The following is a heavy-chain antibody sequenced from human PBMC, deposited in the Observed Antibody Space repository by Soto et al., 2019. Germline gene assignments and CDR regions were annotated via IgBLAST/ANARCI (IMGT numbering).Heavy chain of an antibody. CDR2: ISVYNGNT. V-gene: IGHV1-18*01. CDR1: GYSFVTSG. D-gene: IGHD3-22*01. Sequence: QVKLAQSGTEVKKPGASIKVSCKASGYSFVTSGMTWVRQAPGQGLEWMGWISVYNGNTNYDQKLQDRVTMTTDTSTNTAYLEVRNLRSDDTAVYYCARAGQYYDASGYADWGQGTLVTVSS. J-gene: IGHJ4*02. CDR3: ARAGQYYDASGYAD.